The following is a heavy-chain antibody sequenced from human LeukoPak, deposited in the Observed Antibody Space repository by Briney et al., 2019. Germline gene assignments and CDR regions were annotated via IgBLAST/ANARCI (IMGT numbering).Heavy chain of an antibody. CDR3: ARGGPYYSESSDIQWGSHP. CDR1: GYTFTGYY. Sequence: GASVKVSCKTSGYTFTGYYLHWVRQAPGQGLEWMGWIRPNRGDTKYAQKFQGSVTMTRDTSTSTAYMEFIRLRSDDTAVYYCARGGPYYSESSDIQWGSHPWGQGTLVTVSS. J-gene: IGHJ5*02. V-gene: IGHV1-2*02. CDR2: IRPNRGDT. D-gene: IGHD3-22*01.